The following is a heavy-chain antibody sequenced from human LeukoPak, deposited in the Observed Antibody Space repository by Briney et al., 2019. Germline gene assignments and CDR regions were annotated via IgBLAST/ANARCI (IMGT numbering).Heavy chain of an antibody. Sequence: GGSLRLSCAASGFAFNTYSMNWVRQAPGKGLEWVSSISSSSSYIYYADSVKGRFTISRDNAKNSLYLQMNSLRAEDTAVYYCRSILTGYYDYWGQGTLVTVSS. J-gene: IGHJ4*02. CDR1: GFAFNTYS. CDR2: ISSSSSYI. CDR3: RSILTGYYDY. D-gene: IGHD3-9*01. V-gene: IGHV3-21*01.